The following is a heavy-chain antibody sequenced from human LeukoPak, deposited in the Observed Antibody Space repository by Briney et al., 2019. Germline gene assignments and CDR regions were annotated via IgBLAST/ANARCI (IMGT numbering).Heavy chain of an antibody. CDR1: GFTFSSDW. CDR3: ARQRAGFTVTTSDY. J-gene: IGHJ4*02. V-gene: IGHV3-7*01. D-gene: IGHD4-17*01. Sequence: GGSLRLSCAASGFTFSSDWMTWVRQAPGKGLEWVANIKQDGSEKYYVDSVKGRFTISRDNAKNSLYLQMNSLRAEDTAVYYCARQRAGFTVTTSDYWGQGTLVTVSS. CDR2: IKQDGSEK.